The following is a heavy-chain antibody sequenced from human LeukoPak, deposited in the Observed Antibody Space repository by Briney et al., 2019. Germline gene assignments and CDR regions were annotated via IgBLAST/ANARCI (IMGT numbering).Heavy chain of an antibody. CDR3: AIGSGYDYLFIDY. V-gene: IGHV1-2*02. CDR1: GGTFTSYA. Sequence: ASVKVSCKASGGTFTSYAISWVRQAPGQGLEWMGWINPNSGGTNYAQNFQGRVTMTRETSISTAYMELSRLRSDDAAVYYCAIGSGYDYLFIDYWGQGTLVTVSS. D-gene: IGHD3-16*01. J-gene: IGHJ4*02. CDR2: INPNSGGT.